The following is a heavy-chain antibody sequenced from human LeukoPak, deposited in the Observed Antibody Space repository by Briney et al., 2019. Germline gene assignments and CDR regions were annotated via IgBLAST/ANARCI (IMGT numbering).Heavy chain of an antibody. D-gene: IGHD3-22*01. CDR1: GFTFSNYA. V-gene: IGHV3-21*01. CDR3: ARRATYYYDSSGYFPPDY. J-gene: IGHJ4*02. CDR2: LTGNSNNP. Sequence: GGSLRLSCTASGFTFSNYAMNWVRQTPGKGLEWVSSLTGNSNNPNYADSVKGRFTISRDNAKNSLYLQMNSLRAEDTAVYYCARRATYYYDSSGYFPPDYWGQGTLVTVSP.